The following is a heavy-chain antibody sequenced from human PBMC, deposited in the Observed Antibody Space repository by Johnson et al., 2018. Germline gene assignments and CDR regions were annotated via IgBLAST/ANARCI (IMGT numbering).Heavy chain of an antibody. J-gene: IGHJ6*03. D-gene: IGHD3-10*01. CDR3: ARALPIELWFGELSPCYMDV. V-gene: IGHV3-21*05. CDR2: ISSSSTI. Sequence: EVQLVESGGGLVKPGGSLRLSCGASGFTFSSYSMNWVRQAPGKGLEWVSYISSSSTIYYADSVKGRFTISRDNAKNSRYLEMNSLRADDTAVYYCARALPIELWFGELSPCYMDVWGKGTTVTVSS. CDR1: GFTFSSYS.